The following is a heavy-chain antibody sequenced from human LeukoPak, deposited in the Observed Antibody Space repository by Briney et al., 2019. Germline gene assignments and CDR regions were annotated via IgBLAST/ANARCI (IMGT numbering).Heavy chain of an antibody. CDR3: AKLLVQWELLGLFDY. CDR2: ISGSGGST. V-gene: IGHV3-23*01. Sequence: GGPLRLSCAASGFTFSSYAMSWVRQAPGKGLEWVSAISGSGGSTYYADSVKGRFTISRDNSKNTLYLQMNSLRAEDTAVYYCAKLLVQWELLGLFDYWGQGTLVTVSS. D-gene: IGHD1-26*01. J-gene: IGHJ4*02. CDR1: GFTFSSYA.